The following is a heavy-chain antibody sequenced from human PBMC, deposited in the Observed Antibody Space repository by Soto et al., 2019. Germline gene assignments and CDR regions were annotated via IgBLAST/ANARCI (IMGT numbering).Heavy chain of an antibody. CDR1: GGSISSYY. CDR3: ARKDYYYYGMDV. Sequence: SETLSLTCTVSGGSISSYYWSWIRQPPGKGLEWIGYIYYSGSTNYNPSLKSRVTISVDTSKNQFYLKLSSVTAADTAVYYCARKDYYYYGMDVWGQGTTVTVS. CDR2: IYYSGST. J-gene: IGHJ6*02. V-gene: IGHV4-59*01.